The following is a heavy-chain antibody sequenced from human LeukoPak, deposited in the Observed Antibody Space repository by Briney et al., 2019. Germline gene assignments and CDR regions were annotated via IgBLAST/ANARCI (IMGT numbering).Heavy chain of an antibody. V-gene: IGHV4-59*08. CDR1: GGSISSYY. D-gene: IGHD3-22*01. J-gene: IGHJ4*02. CDR3: ARNNYYDSSGAIDY. CDR2: IYYSGST. Sequence: PSETLSLTCTVSGGSISSYYWSWIRQPPGKGLEWIGYIYYSGSTNYNPSLKSRVTISVDTSKNQFSLKLCSVTAADTAVYYCARNNYYDSSGAIDYWGQGTLVTVSS.